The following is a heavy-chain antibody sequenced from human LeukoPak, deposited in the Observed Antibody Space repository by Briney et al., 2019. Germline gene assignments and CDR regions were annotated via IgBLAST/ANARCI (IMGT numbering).Heavy chain of an antibody. CDR1: GGSISSYY. J-gene: IGHJ5*02. CDR3: ARDRGADWFDP. CDR2: IYYSGST. V-gene: IGHV4-59*12. Sequence: SETLSLTCTVSGGSISSYYWSWIRQPPGKGLEWIGYIYYSGSTNYNPSLKSRVTISVDKSKNQFSLKLSSVTAADTAVYYCARDRGADWFDPWGQGTLVTVSS.